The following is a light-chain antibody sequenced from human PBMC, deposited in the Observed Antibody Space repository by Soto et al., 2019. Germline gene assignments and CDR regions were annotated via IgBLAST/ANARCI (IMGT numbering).Light chain of an antibody. J-gene: IGKJ1*01. CDR2: AAS. CDR1: QSVSGW. CDR3: QQSYSTSWT. V-gene: IGKV1-39*01. Sequence: DIQMTQSPSTLSASVGDTVTVTCRASQSVSGWLAWYQQKPGEAPKLLIYAASSLQSGVPSRFSGSGSGTDFTLTISSLQPEDFAAYYCQQSYSTSWTLGQGTKVDIK.